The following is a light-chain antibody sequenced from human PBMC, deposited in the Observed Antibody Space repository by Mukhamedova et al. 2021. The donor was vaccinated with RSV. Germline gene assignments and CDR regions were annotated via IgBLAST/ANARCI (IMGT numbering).Light chain of an antibody. CDR3: SSYTSSSTPYV. J-gene: IGLJ1*01. Sequence: GGYNYVSWYQQHPGKAPKLMIYEVSNRPSGVSNRFSGSKSGNTASLTISGLQAEDEADYYCSSYTSSSTPYVFGTGTKLTVL. CDR1: GGYNY. CDR2: EVS. V-gene: IGLV2-14*01.